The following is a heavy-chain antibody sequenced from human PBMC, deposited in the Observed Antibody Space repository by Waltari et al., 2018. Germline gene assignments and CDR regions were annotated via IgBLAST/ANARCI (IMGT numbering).Heavy chain of an antibody. CDR1: GGSFSGYY. Sequence: QVQLQQWGAGLLKPSETLSLTCAVYGGSFSGYYWSWIRQPQGKGLEWIGEINHSGSTNYNPSLKSRVTISVDTSKNQFSLKLSSVTAADTAVYYCARSKKAGYSSSWSWFDPWGQGTLVTVSS. D-gene: IGHD6-13*01. CDR2: INHSGST. CDR3: ARSKKAGYSSSWSWFDP. J-gene: IGHJ5*02. V-gene: IGHV4-34*01.